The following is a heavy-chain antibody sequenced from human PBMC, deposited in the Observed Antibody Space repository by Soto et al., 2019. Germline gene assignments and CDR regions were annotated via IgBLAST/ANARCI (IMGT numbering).Heavy chain of an antibody. D-gene: IGHD1-26*01. J-gene: IGHJ5*02. CDR1: GFTFSSYA. V-gene: IGHV3-23*01. CDR3: ARVSSVGAPFWFDP. Sequence: GGSLRLSCAASGFTFSSYAMSWVRQAPGKGLEWVSAISGSGGSTYYADSVKGRFTISRDNSKNTLYLQMKLSSVTAADTAVYYCARVSSVGAPFWFDPWGQGTLVTVSS. CDR2: ISGSGGST.